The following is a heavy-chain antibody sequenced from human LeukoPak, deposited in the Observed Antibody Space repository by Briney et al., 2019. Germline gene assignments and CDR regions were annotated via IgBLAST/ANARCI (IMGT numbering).Heavy chain of an antibody. CDR3: ARWASRGNYGDYYYFDY. Sequence: PSETLSLTYAVYGGSFSGYYWSWIRQPPGKGLEWIGEINHSGSTNYNPSLKSRVTISVDTSKNQFSLKLSSVTAADTAVYYCARWASRGNYGDYYYFDYWGQGTLVTVSS. V-gene: IGHV4-34*01. D-gene: IGHD4-17*01. CDR1: GGSFSGYY. J-gene: IGHJ4*02. CDR2: INHSGST.